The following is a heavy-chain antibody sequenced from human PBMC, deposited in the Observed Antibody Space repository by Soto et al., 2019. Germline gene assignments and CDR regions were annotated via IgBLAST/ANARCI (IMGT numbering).Heavy chain of an antibody. CDR1: GFTFRSYW. D-gene: IGHD2-2*01. J-gene: IGHJ4*02. CDR2: IKQDGSER. V-gene: IGHV3-7*04. CDR3: ARGGSSTRFMDY. Sequence: EGQLVESGGGLVQPGGSLRLSCQVSGFTFRSYWMTWVRRAPGKGLEWVANIKQDGSERYYVDSVKGRFTISRDNAKNSLYLQMNSLRAEDTAVYYCARGGSSTRFMDYWGQGTLVTVSS.